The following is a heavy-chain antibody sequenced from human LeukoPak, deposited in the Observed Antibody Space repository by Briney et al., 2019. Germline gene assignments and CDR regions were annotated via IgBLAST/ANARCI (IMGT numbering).Heavy chain of an antibody. Sequence: SVKVSCKASGGTFISYAISWVRQAPGQGREWMGGIIPIFGTANYAQKFQGRVTITPDESTSTAYMELSSLRSEDTAVYYCARDRSSESGNLDYWGQGTLVTVSS. J-gene: IGHJ4*02. D-gene: IGHD4-23*01. V-gene: IGHV1-69*13. CDR2: IIPIFGTA. CDR1: GGTFISYA. CDR3: ARDRSSESGNLDY.